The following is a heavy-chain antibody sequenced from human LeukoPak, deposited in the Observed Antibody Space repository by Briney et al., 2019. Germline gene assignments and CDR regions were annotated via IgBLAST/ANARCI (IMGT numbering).Heavy chain of an antibody. CDR3: ARGADSGYSSDN. Sequence: PGGSLRLSCAASGFTFSSNWMHWVRQAPGKGLVWVSSVNSDGSSTTYADSVKGRFTISRDNPKNTLFLQMNSLRAEDTAVYYCARGADSGYSSDNWGQGTVVSVSS. J-gene: IGHJ4*02. V-gene: IGHV3-74*03. CDR2: VNSDGSST. D-gene: IGHD3-9*01. CDR1: GFTFSSNW.